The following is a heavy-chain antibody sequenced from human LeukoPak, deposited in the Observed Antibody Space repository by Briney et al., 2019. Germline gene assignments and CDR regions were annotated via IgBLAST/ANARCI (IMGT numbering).Heavy chain of an antibody. CDR2: IYSGGST. CDR1: GFTVSSNY. CDR3: ARDADGDLLPYYFDY. V-gene: IGHV3-53*01. J-gene: IGHJ4*02. D-gene: IGHD3-10*01. Sequence: GGSLRLPCAASGFTVSSNYMSWVRQAPGKGLEWVSVIYSGGSTYYADSVKGRFTISRDNSKNTLYLQMNNLRAEDTAVYYCARDADGDLLPYYFDYWGQGTLVTVSS.